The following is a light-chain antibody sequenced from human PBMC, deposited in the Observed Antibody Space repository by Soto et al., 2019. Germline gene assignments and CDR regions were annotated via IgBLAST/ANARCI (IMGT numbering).Light chain of an antibody. CDR1: QSVNSN. CDR2: GIS. J-gene: IGKJ5*01. CDR3: PQHGHWPST. Sequence: EIVMTQSPATLSVSPGARATLSCRASQSVNSNYLAWYQQKPGQAPRLLISGISNRATDLPDRFSGSGSGTEFTRTISSLQPEDFATYYWPQHGHWPSTFGQGTRLE. V-gene: IGKV3D-15*01.